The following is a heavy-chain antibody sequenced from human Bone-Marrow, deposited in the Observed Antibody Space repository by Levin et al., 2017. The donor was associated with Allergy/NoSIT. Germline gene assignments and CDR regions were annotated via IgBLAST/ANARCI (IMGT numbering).Heavy chain of an antibody. CDR3: ARDPTELLWFGEPRVVYYYGMDV. J-gene: IGHJ6*02. D-gene: IGHD3-10*01. V-gene: IGHV1-18*01. CDR2: ISAYNGNT. CDR1: GYTFTSYG. Sequence: GGSLRLSCKASGYTFTSYGISWVRQAPGQGLEWMGWISAYNGNTNYAQKLQGRVTMTTDTSTSTAYMELRSLRSDDTAVYYCARDPTELLWFGEPRVVYYYGMDVWGQGTTVTVSS.